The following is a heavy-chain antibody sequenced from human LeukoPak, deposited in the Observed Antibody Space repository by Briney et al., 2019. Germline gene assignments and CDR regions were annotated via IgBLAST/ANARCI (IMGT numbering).Heavy chain of an antibody. CDR3: ATLPEYYYDSSGYPDY. CDR2: ISYDGSNK. J-gene: IGHJ4*02. CDR1: GFTFSSYA. V-gene: IGHV3-30-3*01. D-gene: IGHD3-22*01. Sequence: GGSLRLSCAASGFTFSSYAMHWVRQAPGKGPEWVAVISYDGSNKYYADSVKGRFTISRDNSKNTLYLQMNSLRAEDTAAYYCATLPEYYYDSSGYPDYWGQGTLVTVSS.